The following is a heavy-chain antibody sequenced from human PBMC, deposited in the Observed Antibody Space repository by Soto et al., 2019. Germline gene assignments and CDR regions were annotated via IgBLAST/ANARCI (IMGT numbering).Heavy chain of an antibody. CDR2: IIPIFGTA. J-gene: IGHJ4*02. D-gene: IGHD2-8*01. CDR3: ASRYCTNGVCSTYFDY. Sequence: SVKVSCKASGGTFSSYAISWVRQAPGQGLEWMGGIIPIFGTANYAQKFQGRVTITADESTRTAYMELSSLRSEDTAVYYCASRYCTNGVCSTYFDYWGQGTLVTVSS. V-gene: IGHV1-69*13. CDR1: GGTFSSYA.